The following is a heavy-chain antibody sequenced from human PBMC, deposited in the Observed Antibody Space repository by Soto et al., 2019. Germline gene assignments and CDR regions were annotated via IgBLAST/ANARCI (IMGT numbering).Heavy chain of an antibody. CDR2: IDPTDSYT. J-gene: IGHJ4*02. CDR3: ARHSGHDQPLLLFDF. D-gene: IGHD5-12*01. CDR1: GYSFSDSW. V-gene: IGHV5-10-1*01. Sequence: GESLKISCQASGYSFSDSWISWLRQLPGKGLEWMGRIDPTDSYTTYSPSFQGHVTISVDKSITTAYLQWSSLKASDTATYYCARHSGHDQPLLLFDFWGQGTLVTVSS.